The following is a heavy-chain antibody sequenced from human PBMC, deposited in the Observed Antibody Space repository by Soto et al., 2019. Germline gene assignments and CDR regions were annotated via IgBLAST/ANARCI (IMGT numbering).Heavy chain of an antibody. CDR3: ARLQGPGTVLRFLEWFTDAFDI. CDR1: GYSFTSYW. Sequence: PGESLKISCKGSGYSFTSYWIGWVRQMPGKGLEWMGIIYPGDSDTRYSPSFQGQVTISADKSISTAYLQWSSLKASDTAMYYCARLQGPGTVLRFLEWFTDAFDIWGQGTMVTV. CDR2: IYPGDSDT. J-gene: IGHJ3*02. V-gene: IGHV5-51*01. D-gene: IGHD3-3*01.